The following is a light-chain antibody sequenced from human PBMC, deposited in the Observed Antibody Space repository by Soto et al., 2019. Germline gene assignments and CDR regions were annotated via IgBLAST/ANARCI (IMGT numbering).Light chain of an antibody. CDR2: AAS. J-gene: IGKJ5*01. CDR3: QQYGRT. CDR1: QSISTNY. V-gene: IGKV3-20*01. Sequence: EIVLTQSPGTLSLSPGESATLSCRVSQSISTNYLAWYQQKTGQAPRLLIYAASSKLTGIPDRFSGSGSGTDFTLTISRLEPEDFAVYYCQQYGRTFGQGTRLEIK.